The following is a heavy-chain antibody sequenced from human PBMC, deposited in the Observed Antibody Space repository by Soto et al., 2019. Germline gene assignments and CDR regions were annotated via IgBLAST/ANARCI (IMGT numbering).Heavy chain of an antibody. CDR3: ARGVGSSWYPLYGMDV. D-gene: IGHD6-13*01. J-gene: IGHJ6*02. V-gene: IGHV4-34*01. CDR2: INHSGST. CDR1: GGSFSGYY. Sequence: SETLSLTCAVYGGSFSGYYWSWIRQPPGKGLEWIGEINHSGSTNYNPSLKSRVTISVDTSKNQFSLKLSSVTAADTAVYYCARGVGSSWYPLYGMDVWGQGTTVTVSS.